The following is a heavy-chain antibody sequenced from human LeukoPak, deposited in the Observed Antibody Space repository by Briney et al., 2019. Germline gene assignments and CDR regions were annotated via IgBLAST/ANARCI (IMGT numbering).Heavy chain of an antibody. CDR2: IKSKANGETI. D-gene: IGHD1-20*01. CDR1: GFTFTNAW. CDR3: STLTSRGLSDS. V-gene: IGHV3-15*07. Sequence: PGGSLRLSCAASGFTFTNAWMNWVRQAPGKGLEWVGRIKSKANGETIDYAAPVKGRFTFSRDDSKNMLYLQMNSLKSEDTAVYYCSTLTSRGLSDSWGQGTLVTVSS. J-gene: IGHJ4*02.